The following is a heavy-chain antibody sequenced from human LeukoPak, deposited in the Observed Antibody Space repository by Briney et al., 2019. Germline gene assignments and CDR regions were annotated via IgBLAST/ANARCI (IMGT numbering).Heavy chain of an antibody. D-gene: IGHD2-8*01. CDR2: ISSSSSYI. Sequence: GGSLRLSCAASGFTFSSYSMNWVRQAPGKGLEWVSSISSSSSYIYYADSVKGRFTISRDNAKNSLYLQMNSLRAEDTAVYYCARVPGVVLMVYARGFDYWGQGTLVTVSS. V-gene: IGHV3-21*01. J-gene: IGHJ4*02. CDR3: ARVPGVVLMVYARGFDY. CDR1: GFTFSSYS.